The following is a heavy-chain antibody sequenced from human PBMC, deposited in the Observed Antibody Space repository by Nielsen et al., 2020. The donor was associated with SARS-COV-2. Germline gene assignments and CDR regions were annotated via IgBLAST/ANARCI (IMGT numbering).Heavy chain of an antibody. D-gene: IGHD6-13*01. Sequence: GESLKISCAASGFTFSSYAMHWVRQAPGKGLEWVAVISYDGSNKYYADSVKGRFTISRDNSKNTLYLQMNSLRAEDTAVYYCAKDPGQLVISFLDYYYGMDVWGQGTTVTVSS. CDR3: AKDPGQLVISFLDYYYGMDV. V-gene: IGHV3-30-3*01. CDR2: ISYDGSNK. CDR1: GFTFSSYA. J-gene: IGHJ6*02.